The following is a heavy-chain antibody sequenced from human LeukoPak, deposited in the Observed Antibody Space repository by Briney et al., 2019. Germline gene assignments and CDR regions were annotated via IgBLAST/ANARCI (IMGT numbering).Heavy chain of an antibody. V-gene: IGHV1-69*13. CDR1: VGTFSSYA. D-gene: IGHD3-10*01. J-gene: IGHJ4*02. CDR2: IIPICGTA. Sequence: SVKVSCKASVGTFSSYAISGVRQAPGQGGEGVGGIIPICGTADYAQKFQGGGTIPADESTSTAYMELNSLRSEDTAVYHCARDPSMIRGENTPYFDYWGQGTLVTVSS. CDR3: ARDPSMIRGENTPYFDY.